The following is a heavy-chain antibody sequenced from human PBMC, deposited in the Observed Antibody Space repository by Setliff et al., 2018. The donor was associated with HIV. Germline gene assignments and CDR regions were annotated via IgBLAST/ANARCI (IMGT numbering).Heavy chain of an antibody. D-gene: IGHD6-13*01. J-gene: IGHJ6*02. Sequence: GESLKISCATSGFTFDSYSIIWVRQAPGKGLEWVSYISGLGGGTIYYADSVKGRFTISRDNSKNTLFLQMNSLRPEDTAVYYCARDCRVGWVFTYGMDVWGQGTLVTVSS. CDR1: GFTFDSYS. CDR2: ISGLGGGTI. CDR3: ARDCRVGWVFTYGMDV. V-gene: IGHV3-48*01.